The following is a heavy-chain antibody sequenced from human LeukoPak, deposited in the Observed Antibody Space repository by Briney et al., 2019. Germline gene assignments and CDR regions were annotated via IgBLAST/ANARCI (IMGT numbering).Heavy chain of an antibody. Sequence: TGGSLRLSCAASGFTFSYYGMHWVRQAPGKGLEWVAFIPYDGSNKYYADSLQGRFTISRDNSMNTLYLQMSSLRAEDTAIYYCAKDICGGNCYPHGGYWGQGTLVTVSS. V-gene: IGHV3-30*02. CDR3: AKDICGGNCYPHGGY. J-gene: IGHJ4*02. CDR2: IPYDGSNK. CDR1: GFTFSYYG. D-gene: IGHD2-21*01.